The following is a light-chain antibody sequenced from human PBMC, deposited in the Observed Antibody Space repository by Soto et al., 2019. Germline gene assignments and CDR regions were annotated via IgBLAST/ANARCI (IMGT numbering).Light chain of an antibody. CDR3: QQYNSYSWT. CDR2: KAS. J-gene: IGKJ1*01. V-gene: IGKV1-5*03. Sequence: DIQMTQSPSTLSASVGDRVTITCRASQSISSWLAWYQQKPGKAPKLLIYKASSLESGVPSRFSGSGSGTKFPLTISSLQPDDFATYYCQQYNSYSWTFGQGTKVEIK. CDR1: QSISSW.